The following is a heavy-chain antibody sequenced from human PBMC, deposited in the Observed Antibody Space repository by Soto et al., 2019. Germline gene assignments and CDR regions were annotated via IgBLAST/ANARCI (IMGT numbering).Heavy chain of an antibody. Sequence: GASVKVSCKASGYTFTSYAMQWVRQAPGQRLEWMGWINAGNGNTKYSQKFQGRVTITRDTSASTAYMELSSLRSEDTAVYYCARGPNPYYFDYWGQGTLVTVSS. CDR2: INAGNGNT. CDR3: ARGPNPYYFDY. CDR1: GYTFTSYA. V-gene: IGHV1-3*01. J-gene: IGHJ4*02.